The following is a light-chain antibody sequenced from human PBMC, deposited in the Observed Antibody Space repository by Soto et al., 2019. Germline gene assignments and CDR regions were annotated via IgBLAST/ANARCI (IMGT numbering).Light chain of an antibody. J-gene: IGKJ1*01. V-gene: IGKV2-28*01. CDR3: MQSLHTPRT. CDR1: QSLLHSNGYNY. CDR2: LGS. Sequence: DTVMTQSPLSLPVTPGEPASISCRSSQSLLHSNGYNYLDWYLQKPGQSPQLLIYLGSSRASGVPDTVSGSVSGTDFTLKISRVEAEDVGFYYGMQSLHTPRTFGQGTNVDIK.